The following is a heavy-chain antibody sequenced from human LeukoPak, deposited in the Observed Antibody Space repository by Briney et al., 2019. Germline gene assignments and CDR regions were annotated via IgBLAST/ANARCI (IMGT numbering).Heavy chain of an antibody. CDR2: IYYSGST. D-gene: IGHD3-9*01. V-gene: IGHV4-59*08. Sequence: SETLSLTCTVSGGSISSYYWSWIRQPPGKGLEWIGYIYYSGSTNYNPSLKSRVTISVDTSKNQFSLKLSSVTAADTAVYYCARLREYYDILTGYYNGGGGYYYGMDVWGQGTTVTVSS. CDR3: ARLREYYDILTGYYNGGGGYYYGMDV. J-gene: IGHJ6*02. CDR1: GGSISSYY.